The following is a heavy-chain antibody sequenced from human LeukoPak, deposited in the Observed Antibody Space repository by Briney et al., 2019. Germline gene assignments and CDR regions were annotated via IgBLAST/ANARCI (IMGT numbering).Heavy chain of an antibody. CDR3: ARSLLRGYLHY. D-gene: IGHD3-22*01. Sequence: SETLSLTCTVSGGSISSYYWSWIRQPPGKGLEWIGYIYYSGSTNYNPSLKSRVTISVDTSKNQFSLKLSSVTAADTAVYYCARSLLRGYLHYWGQGPLVPVSS. J-gene: IGHJ4*02. V-gene: IGHV4-59*01. CDR1: GGSISSYY. CDR2: IYYSGST.